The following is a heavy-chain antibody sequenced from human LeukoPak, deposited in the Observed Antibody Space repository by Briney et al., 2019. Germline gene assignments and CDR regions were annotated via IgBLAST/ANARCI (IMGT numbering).Heavy chain of an antibody. CDR3: ARVAPQWLAPIDY. CDR1: GYTFTNFE. V-gene: IGHV1-8*03. CDR2: MNPNSGNS. Sequence: GASVKVSCKAPGYTFTNFEVNWVRQAAGQRLEWMGWMNPNSGNSGFAQKFQGRVTITSDNSISTAYMEVSGLTPDDTAVYFCARVAPQWLAPIDYWGQGTLVIVSS. D-gene: IGHD6-19*01. J-gene: IGHJ4*02.